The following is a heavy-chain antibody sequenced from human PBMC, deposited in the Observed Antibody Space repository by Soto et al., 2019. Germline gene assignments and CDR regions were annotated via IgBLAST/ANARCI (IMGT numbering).Heavy chain of an antibody. J-gene: IGHJ4*02. CDR1: GFTFSSYG. CDR2: IRYDGSNK. CDR3: ARDHQKSYYYDSSGHHPDY. Sequence: PGGSLRLSCAASGFTFSSYGMHWVRQAPGKGLEWVAVIRYDGSNKYYADSVKGRFTISRDNSKNTLYLQMNSLRAEDTAVYYCARDHQKSYYYDSSGHHPDYWGQGTLVTVSS. V-gene: IGHV3-33*01. D-gene: IGHD3-22*01.